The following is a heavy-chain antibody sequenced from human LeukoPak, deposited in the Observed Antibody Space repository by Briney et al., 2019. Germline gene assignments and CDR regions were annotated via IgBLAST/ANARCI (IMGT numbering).Heavy chain of an antibody. CDR3: ASYDSSGCYFDY. CDR2: IIPIFGTA. J-gene: IGHJ4*02. V-gene: IGHV1-69*05. Sequence: SVKVSCKASGGTFSSYAISWVRQAPGQGLEWMGGIIPIFGTANYAQKFQGRVTITTDESTSTAYMELSSLRSEDTAVYYCASYDSSGCYFDYWGQGTLVTVSS. D-gene: IGHD3-22*01. CDR1: GGTFSSYA.